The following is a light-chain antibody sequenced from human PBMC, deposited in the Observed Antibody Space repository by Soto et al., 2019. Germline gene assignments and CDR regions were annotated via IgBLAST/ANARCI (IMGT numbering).Light chain of an antibody. Sequence: IQLTQSPSFLSASVGDRVTITCRASHGVSHNLAWYQQKPGTAPKLLLYATSTLQSGVPSRFSGSGSGTEFTLTISSLQPEDFATYYCQQSYSTPRTFGQGTKVDIK. CDR2: ATS. V-gene: IGKV1-9*01. CDR1: HGVSHN. J-gene: IGKJ1*01. CDR3: QQSYSTPRT.